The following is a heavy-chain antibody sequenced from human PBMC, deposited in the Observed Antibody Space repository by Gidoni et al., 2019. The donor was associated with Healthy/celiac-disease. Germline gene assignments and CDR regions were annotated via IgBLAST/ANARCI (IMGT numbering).Heavy chain of an antibody. CDR1: GGTFSSYA. D-gene: IGHD5-12*01. V-gene: IGHV1-69*09. Sequence: QVQLVQSGAEVKKPGSSVKVSCKASGGTFSSYAISWVRQAPGQGLEWMGRIIPILGIANYAQKFQGRVTITADKSTSTAYMELSSLRSEDTAVYYCARDTGEMATTAAYWGQGTLVTVSS. CDR2: IIPILGIA. J-gene: IGHJ4*02. CDR3: ARDTGEMATTAAY.